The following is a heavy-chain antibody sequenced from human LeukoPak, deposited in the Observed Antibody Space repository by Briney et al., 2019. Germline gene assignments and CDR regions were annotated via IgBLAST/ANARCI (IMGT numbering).Heavy chain of an antibody. Sequence: ASVRVSCKASGYTFTSYAMHWVRQAPGQRLEWMGWINAGNGNTKYSQKFQGRVTITRDTSASTAYMELSSLRPEDTAVYYCARESYGDRIFDYWGQGTLVTVSS. D-gene: IGHD4-17*01. CDR1: GYTFTSYA. J-gene: IGHJ4*02. CDR2: INAGNGNT. CDR3: ARESYGDRIFDY. V-gene: IGHV1-3*01.